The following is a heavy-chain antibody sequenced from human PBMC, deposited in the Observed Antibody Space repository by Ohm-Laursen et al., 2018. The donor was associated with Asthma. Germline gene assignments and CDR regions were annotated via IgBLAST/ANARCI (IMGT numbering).Heavy chain of an antibody. J-gene: IGHJ4*02. CDR1: GYTFTRSA. D-gene: IGHD5-18*01. CDR3: ARGPQHSSGHGLFDY. CDR2: ISAGNGNP. V-gene: IGHV1-3*01. Sequence: GASVKVSCKASGYTFTRSAIHWVRQAPGQSLEWLGWISAGNGNPKYSQKFQGRVTFTRDTSANTAHMELSSLRSEDTAVYYCARGPQHSSGHGLFDYWGQGTQVTVSS.